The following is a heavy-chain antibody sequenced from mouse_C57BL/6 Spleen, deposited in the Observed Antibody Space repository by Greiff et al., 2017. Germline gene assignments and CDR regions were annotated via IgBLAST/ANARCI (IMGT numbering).Heavy chain of an antibody. V-gene: IGHV5-4*03. J-gene: IGHJ3*01. CDR1: GFTFSSYS. D-gene: IGHD4-1*01. CDR2: ISDGGRYT. CDR3: GRVLGGFAY. Sequence: DVMLVESGGGFVKPGGSLQLSCAASGFTFSSYSMSWVRQTPEKRLEWVATISDGGRYTYYPANVKGRFTISRDNAKNNLYLQMSHLKSVDKAMYYCGRVLGGFAYWGQGTLVTVAA.